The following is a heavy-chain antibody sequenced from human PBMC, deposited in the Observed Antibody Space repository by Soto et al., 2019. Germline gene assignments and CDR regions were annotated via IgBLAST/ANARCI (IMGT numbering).Heavy chain of an antibody. V-gene: IGHV3-66*01. J-gene: IGHJ4*02. Sequence: PGGSLRLSCAFSGSSVNANIMTWVRQAPGKGLEWVSRINSGGETSYADSVKGRFIISRDNSKNTLYIQMNSLRPEDTALYYCASLGGSGQGYWGQGTLVTVSS. CDR2: INSGGET. D-gene: IGHD2-15*01. CDR3: ASLGGSGQGY. CDR1: GSSVNANI.